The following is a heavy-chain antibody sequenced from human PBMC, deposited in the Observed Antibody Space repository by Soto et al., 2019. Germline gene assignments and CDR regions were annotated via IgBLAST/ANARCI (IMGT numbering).Heavy chain of an antibody. CDR1: GFTFSAYG. CDR3: TRGYSSGPDY. V-gene: IGHV3-74*01. Sequence: PGGSLRLSCAASGFTFSAYGMAWVRQAPGKGLVWVSRTNGGGSTTSYADSVKGRFTISRDNAKNTLYLQMNSLRAEDTALYYCTRGYSSGPDYWGQGTLVTVSS. CDR2: TNGGGSTT. J-gene: IGHJ4*02. D-gene: IGHD6-19*01.